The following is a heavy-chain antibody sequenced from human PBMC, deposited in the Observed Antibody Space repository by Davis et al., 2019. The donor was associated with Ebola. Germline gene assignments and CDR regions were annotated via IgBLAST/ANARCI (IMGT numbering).Heavy chain of an antibody. D-gene: IGHD1-26*01. J-gene: IGHJ4*02. CDR1: GFTFSSYG. Sequence: PGGSLRLSCAASGFTFSSYGMHWVRQAPGKGLEWVAVIWYDGSNKYYADSVKGRFTISRDNSKNTLYLQMNSLRAEDTAVYYCAKSTESYGVFDYWGQGTLVTVSS. CDR2: IWYDGSNK. CDR3: AKSTESYGVFDY. V-gene: IGHV3-33*06.